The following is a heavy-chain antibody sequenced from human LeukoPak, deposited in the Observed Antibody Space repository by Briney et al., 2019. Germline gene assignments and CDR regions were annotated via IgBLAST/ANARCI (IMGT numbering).Heavy chain of an antibody. D-gene: IGHD3-3*01. CDR1: GFTFSSYG. Sequence: GGSLRLSCAASGFTFSSYGMHWVRQAPGKGLEWVAVIWYDGSNKYYADSVKGRFTISRDNSKNTLYLQMNSLRAEDTAVYYCAKDGEFVSEYYFDYWGQGTLVTVSS. CDR2: IWYDGSNK. V-gene: IGHV3-33*06. CDR3: AKDGEFVSEYYFDY. J-gene: IGHJ4*02.